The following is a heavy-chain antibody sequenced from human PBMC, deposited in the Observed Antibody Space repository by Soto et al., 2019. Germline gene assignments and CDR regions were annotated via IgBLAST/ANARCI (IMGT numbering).Heavy chain of an antibody. CDR1: VGTFSSYA. CDR3: ARERGSYGYDSQAYSYYGMDV. J-gene: IGHJ6*02. D-gene: IGHD3-16*01. V-gene: IGHV1-69*01. Sequence: QVQLVQSGAEVKKPGSSVKVSCKASVGTFSSYAISWVRQAPGQGLEWMGGIIPIFGTANYAQKFQGRVTITADESTSTAYMELSSLRSEDTAVYYCARERGSYGYDSQAYSYYGMDVWGQGTTGTVSS. CDR2: IIPIFGTA.